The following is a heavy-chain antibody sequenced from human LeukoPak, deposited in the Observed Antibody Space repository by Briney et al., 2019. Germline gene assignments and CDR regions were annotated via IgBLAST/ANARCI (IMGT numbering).Heavy chain of an antibody. CDR3: ASTSGYSDAFDI. J-gene: IGHJ3*02. Sequence: GASVKVSCKASGGTFSSYAISWVRQAPGQGLEWMGGIIPIFGTANYAQKFQGRVTITVDESTSTAYMELSSLRSEDTAVYYCASTSGYSDAFDIWGQGTMVTVSS. CDR1: GGTFSSYA. D-gene: IGHD2-2*03. CDR2: IIPIFGTA. V-gene: IGHV1-69*13.